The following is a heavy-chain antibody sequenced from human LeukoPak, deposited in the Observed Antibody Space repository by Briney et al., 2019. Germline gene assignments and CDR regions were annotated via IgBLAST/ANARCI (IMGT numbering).Heavy chain of an antibody. J-gene: IGHJ6*04. D-gene: IGHD3-10*02. CDR3: AELGITMIGGV. V-gene: IGHV3-48*03. CDR2: ISSSGSTI. Sequence: QSGGSLRLSCAASGFTFSRYEMNWVGQAPGKGLEWVSYISSSGSTIYYADSVKGRFTISRDNAKNSLYLQMNSLRAEDTAVYYCAELGITMIGGVWGKGTTVTISS. CDR1: GFTFSRYE.